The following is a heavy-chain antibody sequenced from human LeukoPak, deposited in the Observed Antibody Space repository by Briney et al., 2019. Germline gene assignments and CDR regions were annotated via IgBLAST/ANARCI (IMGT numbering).Heavy chain of an antibody. CDR1: GYTFTSYG. Sequence: ASVKVSCKASGYTFTSYGISWVRQAPGQGLEWMGWISAYNGNTNYAQKLQGRVTMTTDTSTSTAYMELRSLRSDDTAVYYCARDIVVVPAAEESSYYYYGMDVWGQGTTVTVSS. CDR2: ISAYNGNT. CDR3: ARDIVVVPAAEESSYYYYGMDV. J-gene: IGHJ6*02. V-gene: IGHV1-18*01. D-gene: IGHD2-2*01.